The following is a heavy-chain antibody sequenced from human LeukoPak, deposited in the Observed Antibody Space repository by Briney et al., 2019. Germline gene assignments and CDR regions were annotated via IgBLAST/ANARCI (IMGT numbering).Heavy chain of an antibody. CDR1: RFTVSSNY. J-gene: IGHJ5*02. CDR3: AKEYGSGLPGWFDA. CDR2: IYSGGST. D-gene: IGHD3-10*01. Sequence: GGSLRLSCAASRFTVSSNYMSWVRQAPGKGLEWVSIIYSGGSTYYADSAKGRFTISRDNSKNTLYLQMNSLRAEDTAVYYCAKEYGSGLPGWFDAWGQGTLVTVSS. V-gene: IGHV3-66*02.